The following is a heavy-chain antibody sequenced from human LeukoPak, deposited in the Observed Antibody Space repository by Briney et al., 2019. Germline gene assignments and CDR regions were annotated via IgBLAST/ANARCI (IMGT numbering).Heavy chain of an antibody. J-gene: IGHJ6*03. Sequence: GSSVKVSCKASGGTFSSYAISWVRQAPGQGLEWMGGIFPIFGTANYAQKFQGRVTITADESTSTAYMELSSLRSEDTAVYYCARDPLGYSSSWWSGPMDVWGKGTTVTVSS. CDR3: ARDPLGYSSSWWSGPMDV. V-gene: IGHV1-69*01. D-gene: IGHD6-13*01. CDR1: GGTFSSYA. CDR2: IFPIFGTA.